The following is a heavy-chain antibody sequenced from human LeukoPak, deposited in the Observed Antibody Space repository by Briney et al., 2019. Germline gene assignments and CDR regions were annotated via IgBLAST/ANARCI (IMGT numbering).Heavy chain of an antibody. V-gene: IGHV3-21*01. CDR1: GFTFSSYA. D-gene: IGHD3-16*01. CDR3: ARDREGRGGRGYFDY. J-gene: IGHJ4*02. CDR2: ISSSSSYI. Sequence: PGRSLRLSCAASGFTFSSYAMHWVRQAPGKGLEWVSSISSSSSYIYYADSVKGRFTISRDNAKNSLYLQMNSLRAEDTAVYYCARDREGRGGRGYFDYWGQGTLVTVSS.